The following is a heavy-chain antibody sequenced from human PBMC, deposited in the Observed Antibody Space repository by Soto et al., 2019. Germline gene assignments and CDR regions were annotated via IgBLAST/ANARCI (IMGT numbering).Heavy chain of an antibody. CDR2: ISSSSSYT. CDR3: ARVPNYYVEL. V-gene: IGHV3-11*05. CDR1: GFTFSDYY. J-gene: IGHJ2*01. D-gene: IGHD3-10*01. Sequence: QVQLVESGGGLVKPGGSLRLSCAASGFTFSDYYMSWIRQATGKGLEWVSYISSSSSYTNYAESVKGRFTISRDNAKNSLYLQMNSLRAEDTAVYYCARVPNYYVELWGRGTLVTVSS.